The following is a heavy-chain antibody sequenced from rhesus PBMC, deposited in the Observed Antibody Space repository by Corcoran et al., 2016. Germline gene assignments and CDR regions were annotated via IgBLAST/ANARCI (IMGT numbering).Heavy chain of an antibody. D-gene: IGHD1-20*01. V-gene: IGHV4-160*01. CDR1: GGSFSSYW. CDR3: ARVAGTMSKYYFDY. Sequence: QVPLRESGPGPVQPSETLPLTCAVSGGSFSSYWWGWLRPPPGSGVEGIGSIYGSSGSTEYNPSLKSRATISRDTSKNQFSLKVSSVTAADTAVYYCARVAGTMSKYYFDYWGQGVLVTVSS. CDR2: IYGSSGST. J-gene: IGHJ4*01.